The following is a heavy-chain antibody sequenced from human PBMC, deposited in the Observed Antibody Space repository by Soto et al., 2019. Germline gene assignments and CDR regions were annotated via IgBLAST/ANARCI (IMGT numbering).Heavy chain of an antibody. V-gene: IGHV1-18*04. CDR1: GYTFTSYG. J-gene: IGHJ6*02. CDR2: ISAYNGNT. D-gene: IGHD1-1*01. CDR3: AREGGANWNDKYGMDV. Sequence: GASVKVSCKASGYTFTSYGISWVRQAPGQGLEWMGWISAYNGNTNYAQKLQGRVTMTTDTSTSTAYMELRSLRSDDTAVYYCAREGGANWNDKYGMDVWGQGTTVTVSS.